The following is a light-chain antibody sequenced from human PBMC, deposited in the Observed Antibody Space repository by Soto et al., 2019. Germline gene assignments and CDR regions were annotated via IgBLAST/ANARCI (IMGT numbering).Light chain of an antibody. CDR2: EVS. CDR1: SSDVGDYNY. Sequence: QSALTQPASVSGSPGQSITISCTGTSSDVGDYNYVSWYQQHPGKAPKLMIYEVSNRPSGVSDRFSGSESGNTASLTISGLQAEDEAYYYCSSYKSSSSPSVFGTGTQLTVL. J-gene: IGLJ7*01. V-gene: IGLV2-14*01. CDR3: SSYKSSSSPSV.